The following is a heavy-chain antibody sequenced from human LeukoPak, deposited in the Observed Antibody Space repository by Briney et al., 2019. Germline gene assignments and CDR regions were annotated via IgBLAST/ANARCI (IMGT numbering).Heavy chain of an antibody. Sequence: SESLSLTCTVSGGSFTNYYWSWIRQPPGKGLEWIGFMYYSGHSNYNPSLQSRVSMSVDTSKRQFSLTLSSVTAADTAVYYCARTEMATSPRGYFDFWSRGTLVTVSS. CDR2: MYYSGHS. CDR3: ARTEMATSPRGYFDF. V-gene: IGHV4-59*01. J-gene: IGHJ4*02. D-gene: IGHD5-24*01. CDR1: GGSFTNYY.